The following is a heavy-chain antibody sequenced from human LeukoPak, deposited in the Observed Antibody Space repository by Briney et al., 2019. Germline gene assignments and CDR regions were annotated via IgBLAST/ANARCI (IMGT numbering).Heavy chain of an antibody. Sequence: GGSLRLSCAASGFTFSSYEMNWVRQAPGKGLEWVSYISSSGSTIYYADSVKGRFTISRDNAKNSLYLQMNSLRAEDTAVYYCARGARWTGGSYHYYYMDVWGKGTTVTISS. J-gene: IGHJ6*03. D-gene: IGHD2-15*01. CDR2: ISSSGSTI. CDR1: GFTFSSYE. V-gene: IGHV3-48*03. CDR3: ARGARWTGGSYHYYYMDV.